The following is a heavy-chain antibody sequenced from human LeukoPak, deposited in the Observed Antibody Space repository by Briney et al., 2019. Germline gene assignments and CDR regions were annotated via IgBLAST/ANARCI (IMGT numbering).Heavy chain of an antibody. CDR3: ASPYYSSSWAPPGLTPIDY. V-gene: IGHV3-23*01. CDR2: ISGSGGST. CDR1: GFTFSSFA. Sequence: GGSLRLSCASSGFTFSSFARSWVRQAPGKGLEWVSAISGSGGSTYYADSVKGRFTISRDNSKNTLYLQMNSLRAEDTAVYYCASPYYSSSWAPPGLTPIDYWGQGTLVTVSS. J-gene: IGHJ4*02. D-gene: IGHD6-13*01.